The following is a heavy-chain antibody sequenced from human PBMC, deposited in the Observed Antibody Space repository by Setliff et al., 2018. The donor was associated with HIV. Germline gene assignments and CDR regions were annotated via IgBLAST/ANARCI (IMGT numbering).Heavy chain of an antibody. Sequence: ASVKVSCKASGYSFTNYYMHWVRQAPGQGLEWMGIINPTSGNTTYAQNFQGRVTMTRDTSINTAYMELSRLRSDDTAVYYCATLDQDFHSSAFDTFDIWGQGTMVTVSS. CDR1: GYSFTNYY. J-gene: IGHJ3*02. CDR3: ATLDQDFHSSAFDTFDI. D-gene: IGHD3-22*01. V-gene: IGHV1-46*01. CDR2: INPTSGNT.